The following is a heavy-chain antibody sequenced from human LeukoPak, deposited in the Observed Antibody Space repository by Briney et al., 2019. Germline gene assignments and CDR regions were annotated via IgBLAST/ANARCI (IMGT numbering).Heavy chain of an antibody. CDR2: IYYSGST. CDR1: GYSISSGYY. V-gene: IGHV4-61*01. CDR3: ARAPLTYYDYVWGSYKSSYYYMDV. Sequence: SETLSLTCAVSGYSISSGYYWGWIRQPPGKGLEWIGYIYYSGSTNYNPSLKSRVTISVDTSKNQFSLKLSSVTAADTAVYYCARAPLTYYDYVWGSYKSSYYYMDVWGKGTTVTVSS. J-gene: IGHJ6*03. D-gene: IGHD3-16*01.